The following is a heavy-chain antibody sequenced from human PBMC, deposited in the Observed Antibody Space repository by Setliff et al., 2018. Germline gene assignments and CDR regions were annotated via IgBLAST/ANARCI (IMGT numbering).Heavy chain of an antibody. CDR3: ARGHSYDFGPLYYFDT. V-gene: IGHV4-31*02. J-gene: IGHJ4*02. D-gene: IGHD3-16*01. CDR2: IFHTGDI. CDR1: GGTGAYY. Sequence: SETLSLTCTVSGGTGAYYWSWIRQHPGKGLEWIAYIFHTGDIYYNPSFKSRVTMSLDTSKDQFSLELISVTAADTAVYYCARGHSYDFGPLYYFDTWGQGTQVTVSS.